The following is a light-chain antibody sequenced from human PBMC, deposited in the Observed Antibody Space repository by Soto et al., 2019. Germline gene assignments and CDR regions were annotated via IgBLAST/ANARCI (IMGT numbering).Light chain of an antibody. Sequence: QSVLTQPPSASGAPGQRVTISCSGSTSNIGTNYVYWYHHLPGTAPKLLISRNNQRPSGVPDRFSGSKSGTSASLAISGLRSEDEGDYYCAAWDDSLSGHYVFGTGTKVTVL. CDR2: RNN. CDR1: TSNIGTNY. J-gene: IGLJ1*01. V-gene: IGLV1-47*01. CDR3: AAWDDSLSGHYV.